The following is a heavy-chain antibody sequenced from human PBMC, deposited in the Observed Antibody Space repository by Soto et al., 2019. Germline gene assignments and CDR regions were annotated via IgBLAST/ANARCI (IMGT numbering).Heavy chain of an antibody. J-gene: IGHJ3*01. CDR3: ATWHEREHAYDV. CDR1: GLTISGKKY. V-gene: IGHV3-53*01. Sequence: GGSLRLSCAAFGLTISGKKYVAWVRQAPGKGLEWVSALYDVDGSFYADSVKGRFTTSSDSSKTTVYLQMNDLRPDDTAVYYCATWHEREHAYDVWGQGTTVTVSS. CDR2: LYDVDGS. D-gene: IGHD1-1*01.